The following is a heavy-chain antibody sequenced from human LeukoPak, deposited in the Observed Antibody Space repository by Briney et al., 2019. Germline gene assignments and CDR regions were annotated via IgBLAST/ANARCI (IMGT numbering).Heavy chain of an antibody. V-gene: IGHV3-49*03. CDR3: TRGEQLVTGLLLDY. CDR1: GFTFRDYA. CDR2: IRSKAYGGTT. D-gene: IGHD6-13*01. Sequence: GGSLRLSCTASGFTFRDYAMSWFRQAPGKGREWVGFIRSKAYGGTTEYAASVKGRFTISRDDSKSIAYLQMNSLKTEDTAVYYCTRGEQLVTGLLLDYWGQGTLVTVSS. J-gene: IGHJ4*02.